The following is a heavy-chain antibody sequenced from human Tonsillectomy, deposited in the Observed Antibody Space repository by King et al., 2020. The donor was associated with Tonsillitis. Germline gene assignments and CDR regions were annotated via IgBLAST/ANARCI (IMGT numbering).Heavy chain of an antibody. Sequence: VQLVESGGGLVKPGGSLRLSCAASGFTFNNAWMSWVRQAPGKGLEWVGHIKSNADGGTTDYAAPVKGRFTISRDDSKSALYLEMNSMKTEDTAVYYCTPGCTSTNCYWDNWFDPWGQGTLVTVSS. CDR1: GFTFNNAW. CDR3: TPGCTSTNCYWDNWFDP. V-gene: IGHV3-15*01. CDR2: IKSNADGGTT. J-gene: IGHJ5*02. D-gene: IGHD2-2*01.